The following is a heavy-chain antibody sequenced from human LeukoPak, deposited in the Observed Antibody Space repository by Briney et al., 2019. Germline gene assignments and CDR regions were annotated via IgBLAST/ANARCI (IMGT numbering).Heavy chain of an antibody. Sequence: GASVTVSRTASAYTFTSSGIIWVRQAPGPGSEWMGWVSVYNGDTNYEQKHPGRDTMTTATATRTDSMERRRLRSGDTAVYYCARGAYFDYGGQGPLVPVPS. CDR3: ARGAYFDY. CDR2: VSVYNGDT. J-gene: IGHJ4*02. CDR1: AYTFTSSG. V-gene: IGHV1-18*01.